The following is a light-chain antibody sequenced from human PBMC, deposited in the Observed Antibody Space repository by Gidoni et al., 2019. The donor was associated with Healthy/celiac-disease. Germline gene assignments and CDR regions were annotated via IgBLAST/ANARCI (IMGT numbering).Light chain of an antibody. J-gene: IGKJ5*01. CDR1: QSVSSN. CDR3: QQYNNWPPS. CDR2: GAS. V-gene: IGKV3-15*01. Sequence: EIVMTQSPATLSVSQGERATLSCRASQSVSSNLAWYQQKPGQAPRLLIYGASTRATRIPARFSGSGSGTEFTLTISSLQSEDFAVYYCQQYNNWPPSFGQGTRLEIK.